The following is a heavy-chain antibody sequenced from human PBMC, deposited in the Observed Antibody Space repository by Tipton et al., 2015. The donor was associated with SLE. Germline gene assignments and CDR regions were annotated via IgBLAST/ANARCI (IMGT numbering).Heavy chain of an antibody. CDR2: IYYSGST. Sequence: TLSLTCAVSGGSISSYYWSWIRQPPGKGLEWIGYIYYSGSTKSNPSLKSRVTISLDTSKNQFSLKLCPVTAADTAVYYCARRVRGGWYDYWGQGTLVTVSS. V-gene: IGHV4-59*01. D-gene: IGHD6-19*01. J-gene: IGHJ4*02. CDR3: ARRVRGGWYDY. CDR1: GGSISSYY.